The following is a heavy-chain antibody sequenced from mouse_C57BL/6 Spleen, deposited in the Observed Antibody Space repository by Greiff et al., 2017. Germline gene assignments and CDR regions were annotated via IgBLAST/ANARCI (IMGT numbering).Heavy chain of an antibody. V-gene: IGHV5-6*01. CDR2: ISSGGSYT. CDR1: GFTFSSYG. J-gene: IGHJ3*01. D-gene: IGHD4-1*01. Sequence: EVMLVESGGDLVKPGGSLKLSCAASGFTFSSYGMSWVRQTPDKRLEWVATISSGGSYTYYPDSVKGRFTISRDNAKNTLYLQMSSLKSEDTAMYYCARQKTGTFAYWGQGTLVTVSA. CDR3: ARQKTGTFAY.